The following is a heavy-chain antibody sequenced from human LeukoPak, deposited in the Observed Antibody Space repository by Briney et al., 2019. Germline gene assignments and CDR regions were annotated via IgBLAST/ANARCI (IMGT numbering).Heavy chain of an antibody. CDR2: INHSGST. J-gene: IGHJ4*02. CDR3: AREQLVGSRYFDY. V-gene: IGHV4-34*01. CDR1: GGSFSGYY. Sequence: SETLSLTCAVYGGSFSGYYWSWIRQPPGKGLEWIGEINHSGSTNYNPSLKSRVTISVDTSKNQFSLNLSSVTAADTAMYYCAREQLVGSRYFDYWGQGTLVTVSS. D-gene: IGHD6-6*01.